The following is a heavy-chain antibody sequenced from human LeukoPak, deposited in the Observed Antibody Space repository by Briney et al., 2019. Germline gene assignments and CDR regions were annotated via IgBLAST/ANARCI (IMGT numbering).Heavy chain of an antibody. V-gene: IGHV4-61*02. CDR3: AREQLYYYGSGSSERYGWSWFDP. Sequence: SETLSLTCTVSGGSISSGSYYWSWIRQPAGKGLEWIGRIYTSGSTNYNPSLKSRVTISVDTSKNQFSLKLSSVTAADTAVYYCAREQLYYYGSGSSERYGWSWFDPWGQGTLVTVSS. CDR2: IYTSGST. J-gene: IGHJ5*02. CDR1: GGSISSGSYY. D-gene: IGHD3-10*01.